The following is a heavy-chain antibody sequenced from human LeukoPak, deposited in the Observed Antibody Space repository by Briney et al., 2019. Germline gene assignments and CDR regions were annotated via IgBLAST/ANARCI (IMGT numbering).Heavy chain of an antibody. CDR2: IYYSGST. J-gene: IGHJ5*02. Sequence: SETLSLTCTVSGGSISSSSYYWGWIRQPPGKGLEWIGSIYYSGSTYYNPSLKSRVTISVDTSKNQFSLKLSSVTAADTAVYYCARTPGYSSSWYWARWFDPWGQGTLVTVSS. V-gene: IGHV4-39*07. CDR3: ARTPGYSSSWYWARWFDP. CDR1: GGSISSSSYY. D-gene: IGHD6-13*01.